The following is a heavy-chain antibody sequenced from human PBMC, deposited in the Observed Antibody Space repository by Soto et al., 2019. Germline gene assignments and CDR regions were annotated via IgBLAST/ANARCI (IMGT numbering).Heavy chain of an antibody. V-gene: IGHV1-69*01. CDR2: IIPIFGTA. CDR3: AREEGGSWGGIHGAFY. Sequence: QVQLVQSGAEVKKPGSSVKVSCKASGGTFSSYAISWVRQAPGQGLEWMGGIIPIFGTANYAQKFQGRVRITGEEPTRTASGGVSGRGWGDRAVYYWAREEGGSWGGIHGAFYWGQGTLVTVSS. CDR1: GGTFSSYA. D-gene: IGHD3-16*01. J-gene: IGHJ4*02.